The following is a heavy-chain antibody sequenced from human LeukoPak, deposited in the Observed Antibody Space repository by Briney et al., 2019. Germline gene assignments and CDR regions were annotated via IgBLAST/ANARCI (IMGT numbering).Heavy chain of an antibody. D-gene: IGHD2-8*01. Sequence: GGSLRLSCAASGFTFSSYSMNWVRQAPGKGLEWVSSISSSSSYIYYADSVKGRFTISRDNAKNSLYLQMNSLRAEDTAVYYCARDGYCTNGVCYGWFDPWSQGTLVTVSS. CDR3: ARDGYCTNGVCYGWFDP. J-gene: IGHJ5*02. V-gene: IGHV3-21*01. CDR2: ISSSSSYI. CDR1: GFTFSSYS.